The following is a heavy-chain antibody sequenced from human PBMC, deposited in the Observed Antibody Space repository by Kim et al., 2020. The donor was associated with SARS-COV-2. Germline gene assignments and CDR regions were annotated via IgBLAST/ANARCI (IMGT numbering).Heavy chain of an antibody. CDR2: ISYDGSNK. CDR3: ARDWVQPIAAADPRDDY. Sequence: GGSLRLSCAASGFTFSSYAMHWVRQAPGKGLEWVAVISYDGSNKYYADSVKGRFTISRDNSKNTLYLQMNSLRAEDTAVYYCARDWVQPIAAADPRDDY. D-gene: IGHD6-13*01. CDR1: GFTFSSYA. V-gene: IGHV3-30*04. J-gene: IGHJ4*01.